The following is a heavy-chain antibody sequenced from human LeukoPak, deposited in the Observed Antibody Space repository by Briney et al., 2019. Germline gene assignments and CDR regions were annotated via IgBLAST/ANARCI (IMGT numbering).Heavy chain of an antibody. CDR2: IIPIFGTA. J-gene: IGHJ6*02. CDR1: GGTFSSYA. V-gene: IGHV1-69*13. D-gene: IGHD3-10*01. CDR3: ASRFITMVRGVIIPYYYYYGMDV. Sequence: ASVKVSCKASGGTFSSYAISWVRQAPGQGLEWMGGIIPIFGTANYAQKFQGRVTITADESTSTAYMELSSLRSEDTAVYYCASRFITMVRGVIIPYYYYYGMDVWGQGTTVTVSS.